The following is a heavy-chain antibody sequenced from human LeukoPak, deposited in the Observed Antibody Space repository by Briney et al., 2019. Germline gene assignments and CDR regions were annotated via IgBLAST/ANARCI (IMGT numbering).Heavy chain of an antibody. J-gene: IGHJ6*02. V-gene: IGHV3-21*04. D-gene: IGHD3-16*01. Sequence: GGSLRLSCAASGFTISSYSMNWVRQAPGKGLEWVSSISSSSSYIYYADSVKGRFTISRDNAKNSLYLQMSNLRAEDTAVYFCARGGGLDVWGQGATVTVSS. CDR1: GFTISSYS. CDR2: ISSSSSYI. CDR3: ARGGGLDV.